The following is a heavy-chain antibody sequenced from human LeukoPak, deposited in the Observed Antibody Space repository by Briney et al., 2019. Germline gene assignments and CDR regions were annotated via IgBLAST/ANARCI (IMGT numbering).Heavy chain of an antibody. CDR1: GFTFSSYG. V-gene: IGHV3-30*18. CDR2: ISYDGSNK. J-gene: IGHJ4*02. D-gene: IGHD1-14*01. Sequence: GGSLTLSCAASGFTFSSYGMHWVRQAPGKGLEWVAVISYDGSNKYYADSVKGRFTISRDNSKNTLYLQMNSLRAEDTAVYYCAKEGGATGYYFDYWGQGTLVTVSS. CDR3: AKEGGATGYYFDY.